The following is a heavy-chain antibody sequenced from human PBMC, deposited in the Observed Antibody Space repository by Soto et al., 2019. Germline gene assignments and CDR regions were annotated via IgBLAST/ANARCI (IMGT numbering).Heavy chain of an antibody. CDR2: INPSGGST. Sequence: GASVKVSCKASGYTFTSYYMHWVLQAPGQGLEWMGIINPSGGSTSYAQKFQGRVTMTRDTSTSTVYMELSSLRSEDTAVYYCARQSWGPDYGDYTEGDYWGQGTLVTVSS. D-gene: IGHD4-17*01. J-gene: IGHJ4*02. CDR3: ARQSWGPDYGDYTEGDY. V-gene: IGHV1-46*01. CDR1: GYTFTSYY.